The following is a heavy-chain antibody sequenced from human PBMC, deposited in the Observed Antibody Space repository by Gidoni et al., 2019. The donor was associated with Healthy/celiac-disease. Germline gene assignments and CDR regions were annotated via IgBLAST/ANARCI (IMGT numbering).Heavy chain of an antibody. Sequence: QVQLQQWRAGLLKPPETLSPTCAVYGGSFSGYYWSWGRQPPGKGLGWIGEINHSGSTNYNPSLKSRVTISVYTSKNQFSLKLSSVTAADTAVYYCARGRWEILSYFDYWGQGTLVTVSS. CDR1: GGSFSGYY. CDR2: INHSGST. J-gene: IGHJ4*02. CDR3: ARGRWEILSYFDY. V-gene: IGHV4-34*01. D-gene: IGHD1-26*01.